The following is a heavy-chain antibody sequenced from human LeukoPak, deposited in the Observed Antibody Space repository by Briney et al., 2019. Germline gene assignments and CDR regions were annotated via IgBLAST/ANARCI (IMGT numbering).Heavy chain of an antibody. CDR1: GFTFDDYG. D-gene: IGHD4-17*01. V-gene: IGHV3-20*04. Sequence: GGSLRLSCAASGFTFDDYGMSWVRQAPGKGLEWVSGINWNGGITGYADSVKGRFTISRDNAKTSLYLQMNSLRAEDTALYYCARECTTVFPLDYWGQGTLVTVSS. J-gene: IGHJ4*02. CDR2: INWNGGIT. CDR3: ARECTTVFPLDY.